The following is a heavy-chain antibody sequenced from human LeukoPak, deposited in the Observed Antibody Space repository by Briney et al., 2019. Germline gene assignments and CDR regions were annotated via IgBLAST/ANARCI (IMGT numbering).Heavy chain of an antibody. CDR3: AKSQWKLLGAYDI. CDR1: GFTFSNYV. D-gene: IGHD1-26*01. J-gene: IGHJ3*02. CDR2: ISGSGTT. Sequence: GGSLRLSCAASGFTFSNYVMSWVRQTPGEGLEWVSAISGSGTTYYVDSVKGRFTISRDNSKNMLYLRMNSLRAEDTALYYCAKSQWKLLGAYDIWGQGTMVTVSS. V-gene: IGHV3-23*01.